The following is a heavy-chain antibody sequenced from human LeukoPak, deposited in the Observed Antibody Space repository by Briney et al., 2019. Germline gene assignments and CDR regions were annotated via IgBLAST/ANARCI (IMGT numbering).Heavy chain of an antibody. D-gene: IGHD2-15*01. V-gene: IGHV4-38-2*02. Sequence: SETLSLTCTVSGGSISGYYWSWIRQPPGKGLEWIGSIYHSGSTYYNPSLKSRVTISVDTSKNQFSLKLSSVTAADTAVYYCARDPGVVAANQYYYYYGMDVWGQGTTVTVSS. CDR3: ARDPGVVAANQYYYYYGMDV. CDR1: GGSISGYY. J-gene: IGHJ6*02. CDR2: IYHSGST.